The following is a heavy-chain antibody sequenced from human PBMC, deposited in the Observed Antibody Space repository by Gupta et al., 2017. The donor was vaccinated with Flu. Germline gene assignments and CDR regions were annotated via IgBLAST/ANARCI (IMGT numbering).Heavy chain of an antibody. CDR1: A. J-gene: IGHJ3*01. CDR2: ILPVLGTA. Sequence: AISWVRQAPGQGLEWMGGILPVLGTAKYAQNFQATVTITADEATSTVYMEMNSLRSEDTAIYYCARTKERDSGSYYDAFDVWGQGTKVTVSS. V-gene: IGHV1-69*01. D-gene: IGHD1-26*01. CDR3: ARTKERDSGSYYDAFDV.